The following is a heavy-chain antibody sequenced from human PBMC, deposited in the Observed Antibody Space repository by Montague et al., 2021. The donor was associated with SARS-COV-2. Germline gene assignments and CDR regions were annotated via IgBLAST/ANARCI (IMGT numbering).Heavy chain of an antibody. CDR1: GGSISNYY. D-gene: IGHD3-22*01. J-gene: IGHJ6*02. V-gene: IGHV4-59*01. CDR2: IYYSGST. CDR3: ARGGGYYNYGLDV. Sequence: SETLSLTCSVSGGSISNYYWSWIRQHPGRGLEWIGYIYYSGSTDXXPSLKSRVTISLDTSKNQFSLKVTSVTAADTAVYYCARGGGYYNYGLDVWGPGTTVTVSS.